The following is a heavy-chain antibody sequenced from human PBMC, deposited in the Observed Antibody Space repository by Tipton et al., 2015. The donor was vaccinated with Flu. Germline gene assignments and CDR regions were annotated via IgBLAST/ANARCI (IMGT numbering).Heavy chain of an antibody. Sequence: SLRLSCAASGFSFSDYGMHWVRQAPGKGLEWVAIICYDGSNKYYADSVKGRFTISRDNSKDTLYLQMSSLRAEDTAVYYCARGTRADYDSSDHTGHWGQGTLVTVSS. D-gene: IGHD3-22*01. CDR2: ICYDGSNK. V-gene: IGHV3-33*01. CDR3: ARGTRADYDSSDHTGH. J-gene: IGHJ4*02. CDR1: GFSFSDYG.